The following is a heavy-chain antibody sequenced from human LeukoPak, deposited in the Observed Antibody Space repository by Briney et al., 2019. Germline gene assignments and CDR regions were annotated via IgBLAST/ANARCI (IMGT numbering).Heavy chain of an antibody. D-gene: IGHD5-24*01. Sequence: GGSLRLSCAASGFTFSSYWMSWVRQAPGKWLEWVANIKEDGSEENYVDSVKGRFTISRDNAKNSLYLQMNSLRAEDTAVYYCAKYRLIWLPAPVFDNWGQGTLVTVSS. J-gene: IGHJ4*02. CDR3: AKYRLIWLPAPVFDN. CDR1: GFTFSSYW. V-gene: IGHV3-7*01. CDR2: IKEDGSEE.